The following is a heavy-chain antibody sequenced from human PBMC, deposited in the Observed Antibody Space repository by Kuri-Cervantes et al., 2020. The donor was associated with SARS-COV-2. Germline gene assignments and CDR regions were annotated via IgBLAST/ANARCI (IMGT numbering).Heavy chain of an antibody. CDR2: INPNSGGT. D-gene: IGHD6-19*01. J-gene: IGHJ3*02. V-gene: IGHV1-2*02. Sequence: ASVKVSCKASGYTFTSYYMHWVRQAPGQGLEWMGWINPNSGGTNYAQRFQGRVTMTRDTSISTAYMELSRLRSDDTAVYYCARELAGGGSGWYPNAFDIWGQGTMVTVSS. CDR3: ARELAGGGSGWYPNAFDI. CDR1: GYTFTSYY.